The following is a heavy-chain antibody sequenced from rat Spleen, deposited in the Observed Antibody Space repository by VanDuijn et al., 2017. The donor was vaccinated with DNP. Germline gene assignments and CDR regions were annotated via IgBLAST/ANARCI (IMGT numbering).Heavy chain of an antibody. V-gene: IGHV5-31*01. CDR3: ASLLLPNWFTY. CDR2: ITSSGSDT. J-gene: IGHJ3*01. D-gene: IGHD1-1*01. Sequence: EVQLVESGGDLVQPGRSLKLSCVASGFTFNNYWMTWIRQVPGKGLEWFASITSSGSDTYYPDSVKGRFTISRDNAKSTLYLQMDSLRSEETATYYCASLLLPNWFTYWGQGTLVTVSS. CDR1: GFTFNNYW.